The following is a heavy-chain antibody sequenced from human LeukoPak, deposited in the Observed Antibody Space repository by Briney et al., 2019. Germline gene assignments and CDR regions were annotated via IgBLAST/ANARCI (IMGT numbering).Heavy chain of an antibody. D-gene: IGHD4-17*01. Sequence: PGGSLRLSCAASGFTFSSYGMHWVRQAPGKGLEWVALIWYDGSNKYYTDSVKGRLTISRDNSKNTLYLQMNSLRAEDTAVYYCAKVPYGDYVGLDYWGQGTLVTVSS. V-gene: IGHV3-33*06. J-gene: IGHJ4*02. CDR1: GFTFSSYG. CDR2: IWYDGSNK. CDR3: AKVPYGDYVGLDY.